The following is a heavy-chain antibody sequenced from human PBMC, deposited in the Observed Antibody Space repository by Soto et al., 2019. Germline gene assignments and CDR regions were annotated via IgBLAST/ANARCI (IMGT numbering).Heavy chain of an antibody. V-gene: IGHV3-30*18. CDR3: AKSATVPAAIAY. J-gene: IGHJ4*02. D-gene: IGHD2-2*02. CDR1: GFTFSFYG. CDR2: ISYDGNDK. Sequence: GGSLRLSFAAPGFTFSFYGMHWVRQAPGKGLQWVAVISYDGNDKYYAESVKGRFTISRDNSKNTLHLQMNSLRVEDTAVYYCAKSATVPAAIAYWGQGTLVTVSS.